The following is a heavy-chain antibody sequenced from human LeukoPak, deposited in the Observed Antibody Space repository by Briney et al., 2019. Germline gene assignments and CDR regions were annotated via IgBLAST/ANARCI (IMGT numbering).Heavy chain of an antibody. CDR2: IWSDGTNQ. J-gene: IGHJ4*02. Sequence: GGSLTLSCVASQFRFPFSHYGMHWVRQAPGRGLEWVAVIWSDGTNQYYADSVKGRFTISRDNSKNTVYLQMNSLRAEDTAVYFCAKDAQRGFDYSNSLEYWGQETLVTVSS. CDR3: AKDAQRGFDYSNSLEY. D-gene: IGHD4-11*01. CDR1: QFRFPFSHYG. V-gene: IGHV3-33*06.